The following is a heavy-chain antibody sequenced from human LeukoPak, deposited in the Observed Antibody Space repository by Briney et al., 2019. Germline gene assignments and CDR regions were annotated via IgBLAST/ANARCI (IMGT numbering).Heavy chain of an antibody. CDR3: ATARSSSYSSGWYPFDY. CDR2: VSGSGDTT. V-gene: IGHV3-23*01. Sequence: PGGSLRLSCAASGFTFSSYAMSWVRQAPGKGLEWVSTVSGSGDTTYYADSVKGRCTISRDNSKNTLFLQMNSLRAEDTAVYYCATARSSSYSSGWYPFDYWGQGTLVTVSS. CDR1: GFTFSSYA. D-gene: IGHD6-19*01. J-gene: IGHJ4*02.